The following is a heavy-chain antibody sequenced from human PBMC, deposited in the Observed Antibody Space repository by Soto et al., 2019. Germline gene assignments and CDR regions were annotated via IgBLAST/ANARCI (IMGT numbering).Heavy chain of an antibody. Sequence: QVQLQESGPGLVKPSQTLSLTCTVSGGSISSGDYYWSWIRQPPGKGLEWIGYIYYSGSTYYNPSLKRRVTIAVDTSKNQFSLKRSSVTAADTAVYYCARVMDYYDSRQFDPWGQGTLVTVSS. D-gene: IGHD3-22*01. V-gene: IGHV4-30-4*01. CDR2: IYYSGST. CDR1: GGSISSGDYY. J-gene: IGHJ5*02. CDR3: ARVMDYYDSRQFDP.